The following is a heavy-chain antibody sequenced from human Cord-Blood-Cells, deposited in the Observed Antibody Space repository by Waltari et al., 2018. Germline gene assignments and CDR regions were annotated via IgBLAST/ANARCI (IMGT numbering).Heavy chain of an antibody. J-gene: IGHJ3*02. CDR3: AKDRRGNDYAFDI. CDR2: ICGRGGST. CDR1: GFTFSSYA. D-gene: IGHD1-1*01. V-gene: IGHV3-23*01. Sequence: EVQLLESGGGLVQPGGSLRLSCAASGFTFSSYAMSWVRQAPGKGVEWVSVICGRGGSTYYADSVKGRFTISRDNSKNTLYLQMNSLRAEDTAVYYCAKDRRGNDYAFDIWGQGTMVTVSS.